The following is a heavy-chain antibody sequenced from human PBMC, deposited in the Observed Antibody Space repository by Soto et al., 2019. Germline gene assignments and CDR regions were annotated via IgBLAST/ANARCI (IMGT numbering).Heavy chain of an antibody. D-gene: IGHD3-9*01. CDR2: IYYSGST. CDR3: ASDVTADNYYYYGMDV. J-gene: IGHJ6*02. CDR1: GCSISSYY. V-gene: IGHV4-59*01. Sequence: QVQLQESGPGLVKPSETLSLTCTVSGCSISSYYWSWIRQPPGKGLEWIGYIYYSGSTNYNPSLTSRVTISVDTSKNPSPLQLSSVTAADTAVYYCASDVTADNYYYYGMDVWGQGTTVTVSS.